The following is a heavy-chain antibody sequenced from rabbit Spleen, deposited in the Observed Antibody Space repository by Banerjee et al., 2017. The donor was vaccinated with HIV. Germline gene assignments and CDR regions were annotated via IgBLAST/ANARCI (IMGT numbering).Heavy chain of an antibody. V-gene: IGHV1S40*01. CDR1: RFSFSDVYN. Sequence: QSLEESGGDLVKPGASLTLTCTASRFSFSDVYNMCWVRQAPGKGLEWIACIGAGGGGATAYASWARGRFTISKASSTTVTLQMTSLTGADTATYFCARDAGRGDYIDGVFNLWGQGTLVTVS. J-gene: IGHJ4*01. CDR3: ARDAGRGDYIDGVFNL. D-gene: IGHD8-1*01. CDR2: IGAGGGGAT.